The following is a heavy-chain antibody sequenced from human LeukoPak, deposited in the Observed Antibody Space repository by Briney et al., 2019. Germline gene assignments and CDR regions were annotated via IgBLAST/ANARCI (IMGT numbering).Heavy chain of an antibody. J-gene: IGHJ5*02. D-gene: IGHD3-3*01. CDR3: ARGEKYDFWSGYYYLNWFDP. CDR2: IYYSGST. V-gene: IGHV4-30-4*08. CDR1: GGSISSGDYY. Sequence: TLSLTCTVSGGSISSGDYYWSWIRQPPGKGLEWIGYIYYSGSTYYNPSLKSRVTISVDTSKNQFSLKLSSVTAADTAVYYCARGEKYDFWSGYYYLNWFDPWGQGILVTVSS.